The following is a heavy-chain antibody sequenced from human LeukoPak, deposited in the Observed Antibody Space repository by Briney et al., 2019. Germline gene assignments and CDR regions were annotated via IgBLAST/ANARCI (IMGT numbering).Heavy chain of an antibody. D-gene: IGHD3-22*01. Sequence: PGGSLRLSCAASRFTFSSYAMSWVRQAPGKGLEWVSAISGSGGSTYYADSVKGRFTISRDNSKNTLYLQMNSLRAEDTAVYYCAKDKTYYYDSSGQDYWGQGTMVTVSS. CDR3: AKDKTYYYDSSGQDY. CDR2: ISGSGGST. J-gene: IGHJ3*01. CDR1: RFTFSSYA. V-gene: IGHV3-23*01.